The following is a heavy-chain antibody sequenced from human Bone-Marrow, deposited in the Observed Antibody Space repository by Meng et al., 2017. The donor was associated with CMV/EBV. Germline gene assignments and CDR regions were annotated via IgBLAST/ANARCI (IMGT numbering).Heavy chain of an antibody. CDR3: AGDRGYCSSTSCYVRVGYYYYYGMDV. Sequence: ASVKVSCKASGGTFSSYAISWVRQAPGKGLEWMGGFDPEDGETIYAQKFQGRVTMTTDTSTSTAYMELRSLRSDDTAVYYCAGDRGYCSSTSCYVRVGYYYYYGMDVWGQGTTVTVSS. J-gene: IGHJ6*02. D-gene: IGHD2-2*01. CDR2: FDPEDGET. V-gene: IGHV1-18*01. CDR1: GGTFSSYA.